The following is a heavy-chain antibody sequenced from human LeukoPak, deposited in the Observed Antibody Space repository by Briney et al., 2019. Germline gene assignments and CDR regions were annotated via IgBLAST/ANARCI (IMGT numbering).Heavy chain of an antibody. V-gene: IGHV4-59*01. J-gene: IGHJ4*02. CDR1: GGSISSYY. Sequence: SETLSLTCTVSGGSISSYYWSWIRQPPGKGLEWIGYIYYSGSTNYNPSLKSRVTISVDTSKNQFSLKLSSVTAADTAVYYCARGPYCSSTSCYTQFDCWGQGTLVTVSS. D-gene: IGHD2-2*02. CDR3: ARGPYCSSTSCYTQFDC. CDR2: IYYSGST.